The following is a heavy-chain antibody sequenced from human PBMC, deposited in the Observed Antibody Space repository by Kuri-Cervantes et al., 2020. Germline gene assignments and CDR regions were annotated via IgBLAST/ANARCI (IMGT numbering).Heavy chain of an antibody. V-gene: IGHV3-21*04. CDR2: ISSSSSYI. J-gene: IGHJ6*01. CDR3: ARVYSSSDYYYGMDV. CDR1: GFTFSSYS. D-gene: IGHD6-6*01. Sequence: GGSLRLSCAASGFTFSSYSMNWVRQAPGKGLEWVSSISSSSSYIYYADSVKGRFTISRDNAKNSLYLQMNSLRAEDTAVYYCARVYSSSDYYYGMDVWGQGNTV.